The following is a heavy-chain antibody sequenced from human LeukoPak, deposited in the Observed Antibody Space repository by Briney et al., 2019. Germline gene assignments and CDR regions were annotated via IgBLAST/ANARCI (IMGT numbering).Heavy chain of an antibody. CDR3: AKRAVAGTSGSRYFDY. J-gene: IGHJ4*02. D-gene: IGHD6-19*01. V-gene: IGHV3-23*01. CDR2: ISGSGGST. CDR1: GFTFSSYA. Sequence: GGSLRLSCAASGFTFSSYAMSWVRQAPGKGLEWVSAISGSGGSTYYADSVKGRFTISRDNSKNTLYLKMNSLRAEDTAVYYCAKRAVAGTSGSRYFDYWGQGTLVTVSS.